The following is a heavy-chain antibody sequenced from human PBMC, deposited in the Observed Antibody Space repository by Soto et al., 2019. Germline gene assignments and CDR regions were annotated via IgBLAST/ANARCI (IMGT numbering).Heavy chain of an antibody. CDR2: IHDDGSIT. D-gene: IGHD6-13*01. CDR1: GFTFSSYW. Sequence: EVQLVESGGGLVQPGGTLRLSCAASGFTFSSYWMHWVRQAPGKGLVWVARIHDDGSITNYADSVTGRFTISRDSAKNALYLQMNSLRAEETAVYSCGSVPAAAAGIGIDHWGHGILVTVAS. V-gene: IGHV3-74*01. CDR3: GSVPAAAAGIGIDH. J-gene: IGHJ1*01.